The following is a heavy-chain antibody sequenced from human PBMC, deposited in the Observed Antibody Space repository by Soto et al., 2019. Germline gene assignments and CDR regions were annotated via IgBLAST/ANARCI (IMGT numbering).Heavy chain of an antibody. Sequence: GGSLRLSCAASGFTFSSYWMSWVRQAPGKGLEWVANIKQDGSEKYYVDSVKGRFTISRDNAKNSLYLQMNSLRAEDTAVYYCARHGFAAAGPQYRDYYYYMDVWGKGTTVTVSS. CDR1: GFTFSSYW. D-gene: IGHD6-13*01. CDR3: ARHGFAAAGPQYRDYYYYMDV. CDR2: IKQDGSEK. V-gene: IGHV3-7*01. J-gene: IGHJ6*03.